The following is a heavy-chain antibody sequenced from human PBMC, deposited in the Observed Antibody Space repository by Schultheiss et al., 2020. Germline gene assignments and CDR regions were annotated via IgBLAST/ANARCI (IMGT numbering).Heavy chain of an antibody. D-gene: IGHD1-26*01. V-gene: IGHV1-3*01. CDR3: ASGVGATPVY. Sequence: ASVKVSCKASGYTFTDYAMHWVRQAPGQRPEWMGWINADNGDTQYSQNFQGRFSITRDTSASTLYMELNNLRFEDTAVYYCASGVGATPVYWGQGTLVTVAS. CDR2: INADNGDT. J-gene: IGHJ4*02. CDR1: GYTFTDYA.